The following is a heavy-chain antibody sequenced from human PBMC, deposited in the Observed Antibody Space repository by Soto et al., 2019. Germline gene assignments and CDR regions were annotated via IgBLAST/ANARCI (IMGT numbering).Heavy chain of an antibody. Sequence: QVQLQESGPGLVKPSETLSLTCTVSGGSISSYYWSWIRQPPGKGLDWIGYIYYSGNSKCNPSLKSRATILVDTSKNQFSLKLSSVTAADTAVYYCARAKRGNYPSGPFDIWGQGTMVTVS. CDR3: ARAKRGNYPSGPFDI. J-gene: IGHJ3*02. D-gene: IGHD1-7*01. CDR2: IYYSGNS. CDR1: GGSISSYY. V-gene: IGHV4-59*01.